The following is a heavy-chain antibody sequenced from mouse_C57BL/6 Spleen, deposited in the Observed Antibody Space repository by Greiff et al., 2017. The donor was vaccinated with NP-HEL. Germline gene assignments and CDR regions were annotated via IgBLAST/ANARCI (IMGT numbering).Heavy chain of an antibody. J-gene: IGHJ3*01. CDR2: INPNNGGT. V-gene: IGHV1-26*01. CDR1: GYTFTDYY. CDR3: ARDGLYRGFAY. Sequence: EVKLMESGPELVKPGASVKISCKASGYTFTDYYMNWVKQSHGKSLEWIGDINPNNGGTSYNQKFKGKATLTVDKSSSTAYMELRSLTSEDSAVYYCARDGLYRGFAYWGQGTLVTVSA. D-gene: IGHD6-2*01.